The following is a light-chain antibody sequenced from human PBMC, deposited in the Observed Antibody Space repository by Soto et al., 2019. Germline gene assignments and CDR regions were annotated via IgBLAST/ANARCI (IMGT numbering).Light chain of an antibody. CDR1: QSVSAY. J-gene: IGKJ1*01. Sequence: EIVLTQSPATLSLSPGERATLSCRASQSVSAYLAWYQQKPDQAPRLLIYDASNRATGIPARFSGSGSGTDFTLTISRLEPEDFAVYYCQQYGDSPWTFGQGTKVDIK. V-gene: IGKV3-11*01. CDR2: DAS. CDR3: QQYGDSPWT.